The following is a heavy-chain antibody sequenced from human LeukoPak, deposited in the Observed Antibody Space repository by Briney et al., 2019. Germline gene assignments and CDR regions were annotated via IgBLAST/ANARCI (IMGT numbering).Heavy chain of an antibody. Sequence: ASVKVSFKTAVYTFTDCYMHWVRQAPGQGLEWMGWINPNSGGTKYAQKFQGRVTMTRDTSINTAYMELSRLTYDDTAVYYCAGLPRYKWNEPLDYWGQGTLVTVSS. CDR2: INPNSGGT. CDR3: AGLPRYKWNEPLDY. V-gene: IGHV1-2*02. D-gene: IGHD1-20*01. CDR1: VYTFTDCY. J-gene: IGHJ4*02.